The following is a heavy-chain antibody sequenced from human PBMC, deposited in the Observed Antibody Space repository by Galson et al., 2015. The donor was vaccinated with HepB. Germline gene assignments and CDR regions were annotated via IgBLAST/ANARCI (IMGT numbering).Heavy chain of an antibody. V-gene: IGHV1-3*01. CDR3: ARDDYGDFWYFDL. CDR1: GYIFARYA. CDR2: IDGANGNT. Sequence: SVKVSCKASGYIFARYAMHWMRQAPGQRLEWMGRIDGANGNTEYSQKFQGRVTITRDTSASTAYMELSSLRSEDTALYYCARDDYGDFWYFDLWGRGTLVTVSS. D-gene: IGHD4-17*01. J-gene: IGHJ2*01.